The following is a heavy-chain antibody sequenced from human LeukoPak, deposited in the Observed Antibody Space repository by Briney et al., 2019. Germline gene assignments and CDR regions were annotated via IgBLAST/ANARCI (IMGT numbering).Heavy chain of an antibody. CDR1: GGSISSGGSY. V-gene: IGHV4-31*03. CDR2: ISYGGNT. J-gene: IGHJ4*02. CDR3: AGRSSGSTWYFDS. D-gene: IGHD6-6*01. Sequence: SETLSLTCTVSGGSISSGGSYWSWIRQHPGRGLEWLGYISYGGNTYYNPSLKSRAAMSLDTSKNQFSLKLTSVTAADTAVYYCAGRSSGSTWYFDSWGQGTLVTVSP.